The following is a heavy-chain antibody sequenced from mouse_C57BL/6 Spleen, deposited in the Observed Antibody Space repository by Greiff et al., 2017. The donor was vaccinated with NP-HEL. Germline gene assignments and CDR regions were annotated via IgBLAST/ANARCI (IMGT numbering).Heavy chain of an antibody. CDR2: IYPGDGDT. Sequence: VQLQQSGPELVKPGASVKISCKASGYAFSSSWMNWVKQRPGKGLEWIGRIYPGDGDTNYNGKFKGKATLTADKSASTAYMQLSSRTSEDSAVYFCARSITPWYFDVWGTGTTVTVSS. CDR3: ARSITPWYFDV. D-gene: IGHD1-1*01. J-gene: IGHJ1*03. CDR1: GYAFSSSW. V-gene: IGHV1-82*01.